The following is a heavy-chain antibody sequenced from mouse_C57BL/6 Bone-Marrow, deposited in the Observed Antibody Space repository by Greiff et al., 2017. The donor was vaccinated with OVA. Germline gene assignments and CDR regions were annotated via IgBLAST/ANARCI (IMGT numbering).Heavy chain of an antibody. V-gene: IGHV3-6*01. J-gene: IGHJ3*01. CDR3: ARDSSGYPWFAY. D-gene: IGHD3-2*02. Sequence: EVKLMESGPGLVKPSQSLSLTCSVTGYSITSGYYWNWIRQFPGNKLEWMGYISYDGSNNYNPSLKNRISITRDTSKNQFFLKLNSVTTEDTATYYCARDSSGYPWFAYWGQGTLVTVSA. CDR1: GYSITSGYY. CDR2: ISYDGSN.